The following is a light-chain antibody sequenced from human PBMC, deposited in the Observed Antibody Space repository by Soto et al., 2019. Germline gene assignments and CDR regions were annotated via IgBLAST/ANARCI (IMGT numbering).Light chain of an antibody. CDR3: QQFNNYPPLT. Sequence: AIQLTQSPSSLSASVGDRVTITCRASQGISSALAWYQQKPGKAPKLLIYDASSLESGVPSRFSGSGSGTDFTLTISSLHPEDFATYYCQQFNNYPPLTFGGGIKVEIK. CDR1: QGISSA. CDR2: DAS. V-gene: IGKV1D-13*01. J-gene: IGKJ4*01.